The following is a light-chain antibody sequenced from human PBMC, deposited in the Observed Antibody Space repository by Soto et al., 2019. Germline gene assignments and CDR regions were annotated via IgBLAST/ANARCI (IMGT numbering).Light chain of an antibody. Sequence: DIVMSQSPSSLSAPVGERVTLSCRASQSIGDNLAWYQHKPGQAPKLLIYATSTRQSGVPTRFSGSMSGAEFTLTINSLQPEDFAAYYCQQYYSTPLTFGQGTKVDIK. CDR3: QQYYSTPLT. V-gene: IGKV1-NL1*01. J-gene: IGKJ1*01. CDR2: ATS. CDR1: QSIGDN.